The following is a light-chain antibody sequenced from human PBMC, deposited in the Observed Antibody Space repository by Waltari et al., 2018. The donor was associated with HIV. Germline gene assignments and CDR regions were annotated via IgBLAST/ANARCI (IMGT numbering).Light chain of an antibody. J-gene: IGLJ3*02. Sequence: SYVLTQPPSVSVAPGKTAYITCGGNNIGSKSVPWYQQKPGQAPVVVMYYNSERPSGIPVRFSGSNSGNTATLIIDSVEAGDAAEYFCQVWDSSDHWVFGGGTKLTVL. CDR1: NIGSKS. V-gene: IGLV3-21*01. CDR3: QVWDSSDHWV. CDR2: YNS.